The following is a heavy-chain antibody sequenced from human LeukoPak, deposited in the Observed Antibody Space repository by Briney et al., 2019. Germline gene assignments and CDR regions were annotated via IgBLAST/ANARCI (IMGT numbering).Heavy chain of an antibody. CDR3: ARGRGSYSGDY. CDR2: INPNSGGT. Sequence: ASVKVSCKASGGTFNTYTINWVRQAPGQGLEWMGWINPNSGGTNYVQRFQGRVTMTRDTSISTAYMELSRLRSDDTAVYYCARGRGSYSGDYWGQGTLVTVSS. V-gene: IGHV1-2*02. CDR1: GGTFNTYT. D-gene: IGHD1-26*01. J-gene: IGHJ4*02.